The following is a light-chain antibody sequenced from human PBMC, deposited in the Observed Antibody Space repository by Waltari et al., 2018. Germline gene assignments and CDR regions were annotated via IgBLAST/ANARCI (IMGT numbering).Light chain of an antibody. CDR1: QSVYGNF. V-gene: IGKV3-20*01. Sequence: EIVLTQSPGSLSLSPGERATLPCRASQSVYGNFLAWYQQKPGQAPRLLIYDASSRATGVPDRFSGSESGTDFTLTISRLEPEDIAVYYCQHYGGSPYSFGQGTKLEIK. J-gene: IGKJ2*03. CDR2: DAS. CDR3: QHYGGSPYS.